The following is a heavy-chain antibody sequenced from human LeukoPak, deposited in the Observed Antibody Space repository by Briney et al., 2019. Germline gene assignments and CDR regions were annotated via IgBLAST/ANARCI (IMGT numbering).Heavy chain of an antibody. Sequence: PSETLSLTCTVSGGSISPYYWSWIRQPPGKGLEWIGYIYYSGSTNYNPSLKSRVTISVDTSKNQFSLKLSSVTAADTAVYYCARDLNDSSGYYYPFYYYYYMDVWGKGTTVTVSS. J-gene: IGHJ6*03. CDR1: GGSISPYY. D-gene: IGHD3-22*01. V-gene: IGHV4-59*01. CDR2: IYYSGST. CDR3: ARDLNDSSGYYYPFYYYYYMDV.